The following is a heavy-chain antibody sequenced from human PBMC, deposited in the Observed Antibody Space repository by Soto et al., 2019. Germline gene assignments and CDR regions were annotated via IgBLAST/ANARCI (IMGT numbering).Heavy chain of an antibody. CDR2: ISGSGGST. Sequence: PWGSLRLSCAASGFTFSSYAMSWVRQAPGKGLEWVSAISGSGGSTYYADSLKSRVTISVDTSKNQFSLKLSSVTAADTAVYYCARGRYGDYFDYWGQGTLVTVSS. D-gene: IGHD4-17*01. V-gene: IGHV3-23*01. CDR1: GFTFSSYA. J-gene: IGHJ4*02. CDR3: ARGRYGDYFDY.